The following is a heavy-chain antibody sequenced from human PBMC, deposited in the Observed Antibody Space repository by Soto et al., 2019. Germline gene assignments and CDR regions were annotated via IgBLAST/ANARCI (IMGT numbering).Heavy chain of an antibody. V-gene: IGHV1-69*18. CDR1: GDTFSGYP. Sequence: QVQLVQSGAELKKPGSSVKVSCKASGDTFSGYPINWVRQAPGEGLEWMGRIIPVFGTTNDAQRFEGRVTFTADESTNTAYIELRGVLSEDTAVYYCARDGGFGELKYWGPGTLVTVSS. J-gene: IGHJ4*02. CDR2: IIPVFGTT. CDR3: ARDGGFGELKY. D-gene: IGHD3-10*01.